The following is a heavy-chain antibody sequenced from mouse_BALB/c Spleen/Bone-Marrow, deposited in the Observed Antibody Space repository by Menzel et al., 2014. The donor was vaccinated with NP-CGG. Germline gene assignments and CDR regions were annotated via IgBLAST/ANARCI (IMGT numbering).Heavy chain of an antibody. CDR3: ARRGYGSSPFDY. D-gene: IGHD1-1*01. V-gene: IGHV1-67*01. Sequence: VQLQQSGPELVRPGVSVKISCKGSGYTFTDYAMHWVKQSHAKSLEWIGVISTYSGNTSYNQKFKGKATMTVDKSSSTAYMELARLTSEDSAIYYCARRGYGSSPFDYRGQGTTLTVSS. CDR2: ISTYSGNT. CDR1: GYTFTDYA. J-gene: IGHJ2*01.